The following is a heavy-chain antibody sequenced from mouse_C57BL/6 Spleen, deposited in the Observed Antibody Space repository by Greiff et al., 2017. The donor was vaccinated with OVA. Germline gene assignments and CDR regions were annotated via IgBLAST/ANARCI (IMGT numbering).Heavy chain of an antibody. CDR3: TRDYYGSSYADY. D-gene: IGHD1-1*01. Sequence: VKLMESGAELVRPGASVTLSCKASGYTFTDYEMHWVKQTPVHGLEWIGAIDPETGGTAYNQKFKGKAILTADKSSSTAYMELRSLTSEDSAVYYCTRDYYGSSYADYWGQGTTLTVSS. J-gene: IGHJ2*01. CDR1: GYTFTDYE. V-gene: IGHV1-15*01. CDR2: IDPETGGT.